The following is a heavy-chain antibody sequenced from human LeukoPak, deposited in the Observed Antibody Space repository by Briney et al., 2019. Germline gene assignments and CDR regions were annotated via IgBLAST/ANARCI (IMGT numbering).Heavy chain of an antibody. CDR1: GFTFSNYA. V-gene: IGHV3-23*01. CDR2: ISESGGYT. CDR3: AKAVWNERLSYYFDY. Sequence: GGXLRLSCAASGFTFSNYAMSWVRQAPGKGLEGVSVISESGGYTSYADSVKGRFTISRDTYNKTLYLEMNRLRAADTAVYYCAKAVWNERLSYYFDYWGQGTLVTVSS. D-gene: IGHD1-1*01. J-gene: IGHJ4*02.